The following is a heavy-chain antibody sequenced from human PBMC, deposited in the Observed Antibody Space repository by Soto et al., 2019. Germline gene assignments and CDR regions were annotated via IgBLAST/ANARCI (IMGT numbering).Heavy chain of an antibody. D-gene: IGHD2-2*01. CDR1: GGSISSYY. Sequence: TSETLSLTCTVSGGSISSYYWSWIRQPPGKGLEWIGYIYYSGSTNYNPSLKSRVTISVDTSKNQFSLKLSSVTAADTAVYYCARSPPRYCSSTSCPSYWYFDLWGRGTLVTVSS. V-gene: IGHV4-59*01. J-gene: IGHJ2*01. CDR2: IYYSGST. CDR3: ARSPPRYCSSTSCPSYWYFDL.